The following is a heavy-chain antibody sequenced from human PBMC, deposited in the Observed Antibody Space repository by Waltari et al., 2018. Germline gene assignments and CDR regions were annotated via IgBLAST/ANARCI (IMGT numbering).Heavy chain of an antibody. Sequence: EVQLLASAGGLVRAVGARRPSCGASGFRFVGSPMSWVRQAPGGGLEWVASVSGSGATPFYADSVKGRFTIVRDNSKDTLYLQMNSLRVDDSAVYYCATPGPKTEGAFHIWGQGTLVTVSS. CDR1: GFRFVGSP. D-gene: IGHD1-1*01. J-gene: IGHJ3*02. CDR2: VSGSGATP. V-gene: IGHV3-23*01. CDR3: ATPGPKTEGAFHI.